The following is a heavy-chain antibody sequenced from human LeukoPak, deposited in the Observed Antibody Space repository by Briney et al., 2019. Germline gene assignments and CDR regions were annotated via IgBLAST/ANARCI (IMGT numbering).Heavy chain of an antibody. CDR2: IGIDSGNT. CDR3: ARGGPLRDCSGESCYDAFDI. D-gene: IGHD2-15*01. CDR1: GFTFSDYS. J-gene: IGHJ3*02. Sequence: GGSLRLSCAASGFTFSDYSMNWVRQAPGKGLEWISYIGIDSGNTNYADSVKGRFTISGDKAKNSLYLQMNSLRVEDTAVYYCARGGPLRDCSGESCYDAFDIWGQGTMVTVSS. V-gene: IGHV3-48*01.